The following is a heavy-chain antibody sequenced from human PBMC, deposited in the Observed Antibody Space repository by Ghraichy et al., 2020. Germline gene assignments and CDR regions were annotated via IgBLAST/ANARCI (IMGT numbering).Heavy chain of an antibody. Sequence: LRLSCAVYGGSFSGYYWSWIRQPPGKGLEWIGEINHSGSTNYNPSLKSRVTISVDTSKNQFSLKLSSVTAADTAVYYCARGAVTTRAYAFDIWGQGTMVTVSS. J-gene: IGHJ3*02. CDR2: INHSGST. D-gene: IGHD4-17*01. CDR3: ARGAVTTRAYAFDI. CDR1: GGSFSGYY. V-gene: IGHV4-34*01.